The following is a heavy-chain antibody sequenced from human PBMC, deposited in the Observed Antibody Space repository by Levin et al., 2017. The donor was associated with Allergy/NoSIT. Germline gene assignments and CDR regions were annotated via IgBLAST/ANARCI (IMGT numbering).Heavy chain of an antibody. CDR2: INDNGRTT. J-gene: IGHJ4*02. V-gene: IGHV3-23*01. CDR3: AKTPRGYNWNYSGFDY. D-gene: IGHD1-7*01. Sequence: PGGSLRLSCAVSGFTFSNYAMSWVRQAPGKGLEWVSAINDNGRTTSYADSVKGRFTISRDNSKNTLFLQMNSLRAEDTAVYYCAKTPRGYNWNYSGFDYWGQGTLVTVSS. CDR1: GFTFSNYA.